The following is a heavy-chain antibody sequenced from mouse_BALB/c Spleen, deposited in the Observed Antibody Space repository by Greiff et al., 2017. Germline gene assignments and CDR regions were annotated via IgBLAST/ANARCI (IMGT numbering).Heavy chain of an antibody. D-gene: IGHD2-12*01. J-gene: IGHJ4*01. CDR3: AGRSYVYAMDY. CDR1: GYTFTSYW. CDR2: INPSTGYT. Sequence: QVQLQQSGAELAKPGASVKMSCKASGYTFTSYWMHWVKQRPGQGLEWIGYINPSTGYTEYNQKFKDKATLTADKSSSTAYMQLSSLTSEDSAVYYCAGRSYVYAMDYWGQGTSVTVSS. V-gene: IGHV1-7*01.